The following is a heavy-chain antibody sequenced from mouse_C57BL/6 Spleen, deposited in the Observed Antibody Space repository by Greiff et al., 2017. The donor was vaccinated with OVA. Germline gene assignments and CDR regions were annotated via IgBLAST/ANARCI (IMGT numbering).Heavy chain of an antibody. D-gene: IGHD1-1*01. J-gene: IGHJ4*01. CDR1: GYTFTDYN. CDR3: ARLLLRFYAMDY. Sequence: VQLQQSGPELVKPGASVKMSCKASGYTFTDYNMHWMKQSHGKSLEWIGYINPNNGGTSYNQKFKGKATLTVNKSSSTAYMELRSLTSEDSAVYYCARLLLRFYAMDYWGQGTSVTVSS. CDR2: INPNNGGT. V-gene: IGHV1-22*01.